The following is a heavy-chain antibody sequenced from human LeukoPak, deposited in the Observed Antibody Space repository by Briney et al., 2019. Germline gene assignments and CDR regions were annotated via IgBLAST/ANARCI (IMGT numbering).Heavy chain of an antibody. CDR3: ARRVGGSARHFDY. Sequence: GASLQISCKGSGSSFTSYWIGWVRTLPGKGLEWMGIIHPGDSDTRYSPSFQGQVTISADKSISTAYLQWSSLKASDTAMCYCARRVGGSARHFDYWGQGTLVTVSS. J-gene: IGHJ4*02. CDR2: IHPGDSDT. D-gene: IGHD5-12*01. V-gene: IGHV5-51*01. CDR1: GSSFTSYW.